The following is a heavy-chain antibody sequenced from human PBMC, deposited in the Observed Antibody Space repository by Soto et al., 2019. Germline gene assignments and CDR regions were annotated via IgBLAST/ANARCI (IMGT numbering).Heavy chain of an antibody. Sequence: GGSLRLSCAASGFTFNNYGMSWVRQAPGKGLEWVSAITDSGGSTYYADSVKGRFTISRDNSKNTVYLQMNSLRAEDTAVYYCAKAATVVALYYFDDWGQGTLVTVSS. D-gene: IGHD2-2*01. CDR2: ITDSGGST. CDR1: GFTFNNYG. J-gene: IGHJ4*02. V-gene: IGHV3-23*01. CDR3: AKAATVVALYYFDD.